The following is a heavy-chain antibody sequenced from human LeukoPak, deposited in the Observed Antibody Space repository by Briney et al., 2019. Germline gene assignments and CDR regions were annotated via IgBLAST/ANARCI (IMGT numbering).Heavy chain of an antibody. V-gene: IGHV1-2*02. CDR3: ATATQPRGYFLH. CDR2: ISVNNGGT. CDR1: GYTFTDYY. J-gene: IGHJ1*01. Sequence: ASVKVSRKASGYTFTDYYMHWVRQAPGQSLEWMGWISVNNGGTNYAQSFQDRVTLTRDTSTNTAYLELRSLRSDDTAIIYCATATQPRGYFLHWGQGTLVTVSS. D-gene: IGHD2-2*01.